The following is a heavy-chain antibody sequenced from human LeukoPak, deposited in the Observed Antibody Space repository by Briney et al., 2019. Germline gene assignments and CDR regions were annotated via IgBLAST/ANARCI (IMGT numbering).Heavy chain of an antibody. V-gene: IGHV4-59*08. Sequence: SETLSLTCTVSGGSISSYCWSWIRQPPGKGLEWIGYIYYSGSTNYNPSLKSRVTISVDTSKNQFSLKLSSVTAADTAVYYCARHLITMVRGVIIEGAFDIWGQGTMVTVSS. CDR2: IYYSGST. CDR3: ARHLITMVRGVIIEGAFDI. J-gene: IGHJ3*02. D-gene: IGHD3-10*01. CDR1: GGSISSYC.